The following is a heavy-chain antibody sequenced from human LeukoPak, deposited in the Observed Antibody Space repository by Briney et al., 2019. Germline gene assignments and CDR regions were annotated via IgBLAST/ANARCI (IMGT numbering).Heavy chain of an antibody. CDR2: ICPGDSDT. D-gene: IGHD3-10*01. CDR3: ARNRDSGSLDAFDI. V-gene: IGHV5-51*01. CDR1: GYSFTTYW. J-gene: IGHJ3*02. Sequence: GESLKISCKGSGYSFTTYWIGWVRQMPGKGLEWMGIICPGDSDTRYSPSFQGQVTISGAKSISTAYLQWSSLKASDTAMYYCARNRDSGSLDAFDIWGQGTMVTVSS.